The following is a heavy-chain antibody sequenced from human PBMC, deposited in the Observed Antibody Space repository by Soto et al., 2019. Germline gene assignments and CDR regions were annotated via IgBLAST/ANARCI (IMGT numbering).Heavy chain of an antibody. V-gene: IGHV4-34*01. J-gene: IGHJ6*03. Sequence: SETLSLTCAVYGGSFSGYYWSWIRQPPGKGLEWIGEINHSGSTNYNPSLKSRVTISVDTSKNQFSLKLSSVTAADTAVYYCARGLFGYFTNGVCYTPYYYYYMDVWGKGTTVTVSS. CDR2: INHSGST. D-gene: IGHD2-8*01. CDR3: ARGLFGYFTNGVCYTPYYYYYMDV. CDR1: GGSFSGYY.